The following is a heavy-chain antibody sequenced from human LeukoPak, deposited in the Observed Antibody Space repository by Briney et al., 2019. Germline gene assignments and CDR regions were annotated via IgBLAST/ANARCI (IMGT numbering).Heavy chain of an antibody. CDR1: GYSISSGYY. Sequence: PSETLSLTCTVSGYSISSGYYWGWIRQPPGNGLEWIGSIYHSGSTYYNPSLKSRVTISVDTSKNQFSLKLSSVTAADTAVYYCARHPGSGSYLSYADYWGQGTLVTVSS. CDR2: IYHSGST. D-gene: IGHD3-10*01. V-gene: IGHV4-38-2*02. CDR3: ARHPGSGSYLSYADY. J-gene: IGHJ4*02.